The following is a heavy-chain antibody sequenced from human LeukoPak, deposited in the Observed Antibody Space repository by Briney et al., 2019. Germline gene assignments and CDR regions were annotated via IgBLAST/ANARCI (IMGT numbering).Heavy chain of an antibody. V-gene: IGHV4-59*01. CDR1: GGSISSYF. J-gene: IGHJ3*02. D-gene: IGHD3-10*01. CDR3: ARDRVEDVDGDAFDI. CDR2: IYYSGTT. Sequence: SETLSLTCSVSGGSISSYFWSWIRQPPGKGLEWIGYIYYSGTTNYNPSLKSRVTISIDTSKSQFSLKLSSVTAADTAVYYCARDRVEDVDGDAFDIWGQGSMVTVSS.